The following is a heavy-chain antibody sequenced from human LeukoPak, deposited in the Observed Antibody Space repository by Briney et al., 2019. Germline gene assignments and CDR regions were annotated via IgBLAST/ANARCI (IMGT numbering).Heavy chain of an antibody. CDR3: GRGGLTGQMAAFDY. J-gene: IGHJ4*02. V-gene: IGHV3-74*01. CDR1: GFTFSSYW. D-gene: IGHD3-9*01. Sequence: GGSLRPSCAASGFTFSSYWMPWVRQAPGKGLEWVSRINSDGGSTTYADSVKGRFTISRDNAKNTMYLQMSSLRADDSAVYYCGRGGLTGQMAAFDYWGQGALVTVSA. CDR2: INSDGGST.